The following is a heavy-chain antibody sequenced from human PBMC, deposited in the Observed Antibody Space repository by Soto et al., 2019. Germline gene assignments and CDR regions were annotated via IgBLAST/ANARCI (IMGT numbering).Heavy chain of an antibody. V-gene: IGHV1-69*01. CDR3: ARDPKNYFDSGYYSPPLIY. D-gene: IGHD3-22*01. J-gene: IGHJ4*02. CDR1: GGIFSSYA. CDR2: IIPVFGEP. Sequence: QVQRVQSGAEVKKPGSSVKVSRKATGGIFSSYAINWVRQAPGQALEWMGGIIPVFGEPNYAQRFQGRVTITADESTSTAYMELSSLRSEDTAVYYCARDPKNYFDSGYYSPPLIYWGQGTLVTVSS.